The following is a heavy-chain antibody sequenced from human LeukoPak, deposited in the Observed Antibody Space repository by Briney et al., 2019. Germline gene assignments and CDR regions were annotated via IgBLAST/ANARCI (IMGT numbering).Heavy chain of an antibody. CDR2: IYSSGST. Sequence: SETLSLTCSVSGGSISSYHWSWIRQPAGKGLEWIGRIYSSGSTNYNPSLKSRVTISGDKCKNQLSLKLSSVTAADTAVYYCARDRVGAMDFDYWGQGTLVTVSS. D-gene: IGHD1-26*01. V-gene: IGHV4-4*07. CDR1: GGSISSYH. CDR3: ARDRVGAMDFDY. J-gene: IGHJ4*02.